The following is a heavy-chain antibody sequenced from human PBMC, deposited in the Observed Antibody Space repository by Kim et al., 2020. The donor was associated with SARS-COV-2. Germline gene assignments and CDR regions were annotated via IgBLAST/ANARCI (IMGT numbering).Heavy chain of an antibody. Sequence: YYADAVKGRFTISKDNAKTSLYLQMNSLRVEDTAVYHCARGDLYGSGSDFWGQGTLVTVSS. D-gene: IGHD3-10*01. CDR3: ARGDLYGSGSDF. V-gene: IGHV3-11*01. J-gene: IGHJ4*02.